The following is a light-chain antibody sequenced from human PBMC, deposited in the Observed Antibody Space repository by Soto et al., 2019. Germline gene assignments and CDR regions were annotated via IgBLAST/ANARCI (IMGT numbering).Light chain of an antibody. V-gene: IGKV3-20*01. CDR1: QSVTNN. Sequence: TQSPDTLSVSPWERATLSCRASQSVTNNLAWYQQKPGQAPRLLIYGASTRTIAIPARSSGSGSGTDFTLTISRLEPEDFAVYYSPQYGSSPRTFGQGTKVDIK. CDR3: PQYGSSPRT. CDR2: GAS. J-gene: IGKJ1*01.